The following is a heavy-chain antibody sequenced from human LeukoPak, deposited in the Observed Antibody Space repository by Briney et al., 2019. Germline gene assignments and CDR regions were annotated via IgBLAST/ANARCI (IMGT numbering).Heavy chain of an antibody. V-gene: IGHV4-34*01. D-gene: IGHD2-8*02. J-gene: IGHJ4*02. Sequence: SETLSLTCAVYGGSFSGYYWSWIRQPPGKGLEWIGEINHSGSTNYNPSLKSRVTISVDTSKNQFSLKVTSVTAADTAVYYCASLLVPGNFDYWGQGTLVTVSP. CDR2: INHSGST. CDR3: ASLLVPGNFDY. CDR1: GGSFSGYY.